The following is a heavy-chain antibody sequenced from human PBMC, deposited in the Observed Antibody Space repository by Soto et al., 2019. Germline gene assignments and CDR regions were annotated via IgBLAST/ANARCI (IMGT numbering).Heavy chain of an antibody. V-gene: IGHV3-21*01. CDR2: ISSSSTYI. D-gene: IGHD6-19*01. J-gene: IGHJ4*02. CDR1: GFTLSTYS. CDR3: LIAVAGSFAPDY. Sequence: PGGSLRLSCNSSGFTLSTYSMNWVRQAPGKGLEWVSYISSSSTYIYYADSVKGRFTISRDNAKNSLYLQMSRLRAEDTAVYYCLIAVAGSFAPDYWGQGTLVTVSS.